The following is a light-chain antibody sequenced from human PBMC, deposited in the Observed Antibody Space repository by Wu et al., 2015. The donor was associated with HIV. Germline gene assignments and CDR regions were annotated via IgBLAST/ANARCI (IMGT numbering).Light chain of an antibody. CDR1: QSISSW. Sequence: DIQMTQSPSTLSASVGDRVTITCRASQSISSWLAWYQQKAGKAPNLLIYRASTLQSGVPSRFSGSGSGTDFTLTISSLQPDDFAIYFCQQYNSHPGTFGQGTKLEIK. V-gene: IGKV1-5*03. CDR3: QQYNSHPGT. J-gene: IGKJ2*01. CDR2: RAS.